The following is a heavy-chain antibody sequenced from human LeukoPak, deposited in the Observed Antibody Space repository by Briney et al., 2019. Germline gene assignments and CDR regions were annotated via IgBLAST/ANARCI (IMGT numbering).Heavy chain of an antibody. Sequence: GASVKVSCKASGYTFTSYGISWVRQAPGQGLEWMGGIIPIFGTANYAQKFQGRVTITADESTSTAYMELSSLRSEDTAVYYCARDLITGRYYFDYWGQGTLVTVSS. CDR2: IIPIFGTA. V-gene: IGHV1-69*13. D-gene: IGHD1-20*01. CDR3: ARDLITGRYYFDY. J-gene: IGHJ4*02. CDR1: GYTFTSYG.